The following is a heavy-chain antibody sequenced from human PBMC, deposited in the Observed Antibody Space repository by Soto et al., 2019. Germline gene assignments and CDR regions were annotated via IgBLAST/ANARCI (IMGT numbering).Heavy chain of an antibody. CDR3: AREGPYTAMVD. J-gene: IGHJ4*02. CDR2: ISYDGSNK. D-gene: IGHD5-18*01. V-gene: IGHV3-30-3*01. Sequence: QVQLVESGGGVVQPGRSLRLSCAASGFTFSSYAMHWVRQAPGKGLEWVAVISYDGSNKYYADSVKGRFTISRDNSKNTLYLQMNSLRAEDKAVYYCAREGPYTAMVDWGQGTLVTVSS. CDR1: GFTFSSYA.